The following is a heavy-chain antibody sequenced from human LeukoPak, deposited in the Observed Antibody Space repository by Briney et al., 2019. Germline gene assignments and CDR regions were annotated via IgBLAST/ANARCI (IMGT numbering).Heavy chain of an antibody. CDR2: IYYSGST. J-gene: IGHJ4*02. CDR1: GGSISSGGYY. V-gene: IGHV4-31*03. D-gene: IGHD5-24*01. Sequence: SETLSLTCTVSGGSISSGGYYWSWIRQHPGKGLEWIGYIYYSGSTYYNPSLKSRVTISVDTSKNQFSLKLSSVTAADTAVYFCARDLGDGYNFRYWGQGTLVTVSS. CDR3: ARDLGDGYNFRY.